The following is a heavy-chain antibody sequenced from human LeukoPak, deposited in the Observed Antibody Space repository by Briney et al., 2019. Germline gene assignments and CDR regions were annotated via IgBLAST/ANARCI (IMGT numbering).Heavy chain of an antibody. V-gene: IGHV4-4*07. Sequence: PSETLSLTCNVSGASISGHYWSWIRHPAGKSLEWIGRIHTSGSPIYNPSLSSRVTMSVDTSKGQFSLTMNSLTAADTAIYYCARQWLDGDILGFDWWGQGTLVPVSS. CDR3: ARQWLDGDILGFDW. CDR2: IHTSGSP. D-gene: IGHD2-21*01. CDR1: GASISGHY. J-gene: IGHJ4*02.